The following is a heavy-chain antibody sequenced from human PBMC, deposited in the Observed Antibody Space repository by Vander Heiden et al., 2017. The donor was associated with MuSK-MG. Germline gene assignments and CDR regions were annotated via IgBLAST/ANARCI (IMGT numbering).Heavy chain of an antibody. J-gene: IGHJ3*02. CDR1: GFTFSSYD. CDR2: IGTAGDT. CDR3: ARGAMGAFDI. V-gene: IGHV3-13*01. D-gene: IGHD1-26*01. Sequence: EVQLVESGGGLVQPGGSLRLSGAAPGFTFSSYDMHWVRHATGKGLEWVAAIGTAGDTYYPGSVKGRFTSSREHAKNSLYLQMNSLRAGDTAGYYCARGAMGAFDIWGQGTMVTVSS.